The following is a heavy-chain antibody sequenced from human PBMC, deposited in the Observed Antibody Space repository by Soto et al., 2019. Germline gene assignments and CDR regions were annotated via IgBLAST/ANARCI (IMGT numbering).Heavy chain of an antibody. CDR1: GGSVSSGSYY. J-gene: IGHJ3*02. V-gene: IGHV4-61*01. Sequence: QVQLQESGPGLVKPSETLSLTCTVSGGSVSSGSYYWSWIRQPPGKGLEWIGYIYYSGSTNYNPSLKSRVTLSVDTSKNQFSLKLSSVTAADTAVYYCARALVRYFDDDAFDIWGQGTMVTVSS. CDR2: IYYSGST. D-gene: IGHD3-9*01. CDR3: ARALVRYFDDDAFDI.